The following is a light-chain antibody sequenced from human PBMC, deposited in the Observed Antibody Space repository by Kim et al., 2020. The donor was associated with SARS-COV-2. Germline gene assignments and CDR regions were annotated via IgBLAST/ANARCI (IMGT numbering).Light chain of an antibody. V-gene: IGKV1-12*01. CDR1: QGISSW. CDR3: QQAHSFPWS. Sequence: GSVGQTVTITCPASQGISSWLALYQQKPGKAPKVLIYDESNLQRDVPSRFSGSGYGTDFTLTISSLQPEDFATYYCQQAHSFPWSFGQGTKVDIK. CDR2: DES. J-gene: IGKJ1*01.